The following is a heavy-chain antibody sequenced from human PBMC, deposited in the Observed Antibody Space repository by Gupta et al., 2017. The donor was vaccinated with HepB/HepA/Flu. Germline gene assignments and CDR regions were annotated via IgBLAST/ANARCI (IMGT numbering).Heavy chain of an antibody. Sequence: QVQLQESGPGLVKPSETLSLTCAVSGGSISSYYWRWLRRPPGKGLEWIEYIYYSRSTNYNPDLKRRVTISVDTSKNQFSLKLSSVTAADTAVYYCARNVYYYDSSGYYYVSSGFDYWGQGTLVTVSS. CDR3: ARNVYYYDSSGYYYVSSGFDY. D-gene: IGHD3-22*01. CDR2: IYYSRST. V-gene: IGHV4-59*13. CDR1: GGSISSYY. J-gene: IGHJ4*02.